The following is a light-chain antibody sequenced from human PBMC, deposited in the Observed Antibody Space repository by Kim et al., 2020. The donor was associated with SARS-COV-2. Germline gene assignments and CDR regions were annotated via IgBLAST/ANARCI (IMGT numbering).Light chain of an antibody. V-gene: IGKV3-20*01. CDR2: GAS. CDR1: QSVSSSY. Sequence: PGERATLSCRASQSVSSSYFDWYQQKPGQAPTLLIYGASSRATGIPDRFSGSGSGTDFTLTISRLEPEDFAVYYCQQYGSSPWTFGQGTKV. CDR3: QQYGSSPWT. J-gene: IGKJ1*01.